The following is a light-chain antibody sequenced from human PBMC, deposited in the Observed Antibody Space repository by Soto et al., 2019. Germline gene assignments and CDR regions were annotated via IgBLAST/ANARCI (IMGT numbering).Light chain of an antibody. Sequence: QMTQSPSSLFASVGDRVTITCRSSQSITSHLNWYQQKVGQSPKLLIYAASTLQSGVPPRFSGSGSGTEFTLTISRLQREDFATYYCQQSHSAPLTFGGGTKVEIK. J-gene: IGKJ4*01. V-gene: IGKV1-39*01. CDR2: AAS. CDR3: QQSHSAPLT. CDR1: QSITSH.